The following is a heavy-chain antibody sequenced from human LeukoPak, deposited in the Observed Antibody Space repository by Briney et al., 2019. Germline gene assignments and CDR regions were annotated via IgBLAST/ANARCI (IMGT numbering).Heavy chain of an antibody. CDR3: ARDRGAYYDSSGYYYGDAFDI. J-gene: IGHJ3*02. Sequence: GGSLILSCAASGFTVSSNYMSWVRQAPGKGLEWVSVIYSGGSTYYADSVKGRFTISRDNSKNTLYLQMNSLRAEDTAVYYCARDRGAYYDSSGYYYGDAFDIWGQGTMVTVSS. V-gene: IGHV3-53*01. CDR1: GFTVSSNY. CDR2: IYSGGST. D-gene: IGHD3-22*01.